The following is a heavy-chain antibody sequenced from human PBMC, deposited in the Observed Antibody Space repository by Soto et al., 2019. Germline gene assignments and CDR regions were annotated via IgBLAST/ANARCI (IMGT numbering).Heavy chain of an antibody. CDR2: ISYDGSNK. V-gene: IGHV3-30-3*01. Sequence: QVQLVDSGGGVVQPGRSLRLSCAASGFSFSYYAMHWVRQAPGKGLEWVAIISYDGSNKYYTDSVKGRFTISRDNSKNTLYLQMNSLRAEDTAVYHCARDGVKQPSDGMDVWGQGTTVTVSS. J-gene: IGHJ6*02. CDR1: GFSFSYYA. CDR3: ARDGVKQPSDGMDV. D-gene: IGHD3-3*01.